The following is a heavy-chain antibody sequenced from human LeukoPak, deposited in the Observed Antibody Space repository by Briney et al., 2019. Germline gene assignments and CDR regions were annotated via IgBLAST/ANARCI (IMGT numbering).Heavy chain of an antibody. D-gene: IGHD2-15*01. V-gene: IGHV4-59*01. J-gene: IGHJ5*02. CDR2: IYYSENT. CDR1: GASISTYY. CDR3: ARASSGWSFDP. Sequence: SSETLSLTCTVSGASISTYYWSWIRQPPGKGLEWIAYIYYSENTNYNPSLKSRVTISVETSKNQFSLKLTSVTAADAAVYYVARASSGWSFDPWGQGTLVTVSS.